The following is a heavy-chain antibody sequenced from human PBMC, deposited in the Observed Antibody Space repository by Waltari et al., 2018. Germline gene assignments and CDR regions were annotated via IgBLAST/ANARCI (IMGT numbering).Heavy chain of an antibody. Sequence: EVQLAQSGAEVKKPGESLRISCKGSGYSFTTYWISWVRQMPGKGLEWMVRIDPSDSYTNYNPSFQGHITISVDRSTNTAYLQWNNLKASDTAMYYCATPTTGQYYFDYWGQGTLVTVSS. V-gene: IGHV5-10-1*03. J-gene: IGHJ4*02. CDR3: ATPTTGQYYFDY. D-gene: IGHD1-1*01. CDR1: GYSFTTYW. CDR2: IDPSDSYT.